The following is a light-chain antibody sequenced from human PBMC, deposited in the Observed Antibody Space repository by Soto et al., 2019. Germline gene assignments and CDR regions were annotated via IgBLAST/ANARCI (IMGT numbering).Light chain of an antibody. V-gene: IGKV1-17*03. CDR1: QDISNY. Sequence: DLQLTQSPSAMSASVGDRVTITCRASQDISNYLAWFQQKPGKGPKRLIYAASSLQSGVPSRFSGSGSGTEFTLTISSLQLEDFATYYCLQHNGYPRTFGQGPKVEIK. CDR2: AAS. CDR3: LQHNGYPRT. J-gene: IGKJ1*01.